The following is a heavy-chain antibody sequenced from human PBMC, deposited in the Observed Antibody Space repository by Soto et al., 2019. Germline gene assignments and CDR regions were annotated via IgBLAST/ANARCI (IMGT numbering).Heavy chain of an antibody. V-gene: IGHV4-31*03. CDR3: ARVCGGDCNYGMDV. CDR2: IYYSGST. J-gene: IGHJ6*02. Sequence: SETLSLTCTVSGGSISSGGYYWSWIRQHPGKGLEWIGYIYYSGSTYYNPSLKSRVTISVDTSKNQFSLKLSSVTAADTAVYYCARVCGGDCNYGMDVWGQGTTVPVSS. D-gene: IGHD2-21*02. CDR1: GGSISSGGYY.